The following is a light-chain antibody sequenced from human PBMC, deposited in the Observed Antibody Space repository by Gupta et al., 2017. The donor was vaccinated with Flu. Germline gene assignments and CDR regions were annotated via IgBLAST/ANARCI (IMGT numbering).Light chain of an antibody. J-gene: IGLJ3*02. V-gene: IGLV3-21*02. Sequence: SYVLTQPSSASVAPGQTARITCGGNNIGRKSVHWYQQKPGQAPVLVVYDDSGRPSGIPERFSGSNSGNTATLTITRVAAGDEADYYCQVWDTSNDPWVFGGGTKLTVL. CDR3: QVWDTSNDPWV. CDR2: DDS. CDR1: NIGRKS.